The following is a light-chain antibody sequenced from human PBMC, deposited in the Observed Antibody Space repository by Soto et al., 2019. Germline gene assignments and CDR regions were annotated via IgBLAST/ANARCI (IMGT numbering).Light chain of an antibody. CDR1: QAIGNF. V-gene: IGKV1D-12*01. Sequence: DIQMTQYPSSVSAAVGDRITITCRASQAIGNFLAWYQQTPGKAPKLLIYITSSLQSGVPSRFSGSGSGTDFTLSISSLQPEDSATYFCQQGYSFPLTFGGGTKVEIK. CDR2: ITS. J-gene: IGKJ4*01. CDR3: QQGYSFPLT.